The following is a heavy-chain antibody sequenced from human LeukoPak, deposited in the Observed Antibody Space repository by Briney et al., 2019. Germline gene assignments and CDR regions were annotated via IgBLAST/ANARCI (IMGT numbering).Heavy chain of an antibody. J-gene: IGHJ4*02. Sequence: PSETLSLTCTVSGGSISSYYWSWIRQPPGKGLEWIGYIYYSGSTNYNPSLRSRVTISVDTSKNQFSLKLSSVTAADTAVYYCARVSYSSGWYDDYFDYWGQGTLVTVSS. V-gene: IGHV4-59*01. CDR1: GGSISSYY. CDR3: ARVSYSSGWYDDYFDY. D-gene: IGHD6-19*01. CDR2: IYYSGST.